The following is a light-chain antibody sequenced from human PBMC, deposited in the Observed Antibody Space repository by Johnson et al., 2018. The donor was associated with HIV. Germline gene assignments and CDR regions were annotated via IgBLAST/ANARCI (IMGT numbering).Light chain of an antibody. J-gene: IGLJ1*01. V-gene: IGLV1-51*02. CDR1: SSNIGNNY. CDR2: ENN. Sequence: QSVLTQSPSVSAAPGQKVTISCSGSSSNIGNNYVSWYQQLPGTAPKLLIYENNKRPSGIPDRFSGSKSGTSATLGIAGLQTGDEADYYCGTWDNSLSTGAVLGTGTKVTVL. CDR3: GTWDNSLSTGAV.